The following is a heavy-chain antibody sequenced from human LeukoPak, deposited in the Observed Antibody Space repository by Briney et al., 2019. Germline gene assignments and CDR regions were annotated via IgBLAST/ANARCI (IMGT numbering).Heavy chain of an antibody. CDR1: GGSISSYY. CDR2: IYYSGST. CDR3: ASHHYDILTGYYADY. V-gene: IGHV4-39*01. D-gene: IGHD3-9*01. Sequence: PSETLSLTCTVSGGSISSYYWGWIRQPPGKGLEWIGSIYYSGSTYYNPSLKSRVTISVDTSKNQFSLKLSSVTAADTAVYYCASHHYDILTGYYADYWGQGTLVTVSS. J-gene: IGHJ4*02.